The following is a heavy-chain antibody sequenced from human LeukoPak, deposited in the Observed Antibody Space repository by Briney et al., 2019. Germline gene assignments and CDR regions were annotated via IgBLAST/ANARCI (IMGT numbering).Heavy chain of an antibody. Sequence: GGSLRLSCAASGFTFSSYWMSWVRQAPGKGLEWVANIKQDGSEKYYVDSVKGRFAISRDNAKNSLYLQMNGLRAEDTAMYYCAKIAAAGTNWFDPWGQGTLVTVSS. CDR3: AKIAAAGTNWFDP. CDR1: GFTFSSYW. V-gene: IGHV3-7*03. CDR2: IKQDGSEK. J-gene: IGHJ5*02. D-gene: IGHD6-13*01.